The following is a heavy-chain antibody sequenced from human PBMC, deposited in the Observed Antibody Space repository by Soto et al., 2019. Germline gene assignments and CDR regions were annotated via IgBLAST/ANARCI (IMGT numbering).Heavy chain of an antibody. Sequence: QVQLQESGPGLVKPSQTLSLTCTVSGGSISSGGYYWSWIRQHPGKGLEWIGYIYYSGSTYYNPSLESRVXXSXDXXKNQFSLKLSSVTAADTAVYYCARANGDYGNWFDPWGQGTLVTVSS. CDR3: ARANGDYGNWFDP. CDR2: IYYSGST. CDR1: GGSISSGGYY. J-gene: IGHJ5*02. D-gene: IGHD4-17*01. V-gene: IGHV4-31*03.